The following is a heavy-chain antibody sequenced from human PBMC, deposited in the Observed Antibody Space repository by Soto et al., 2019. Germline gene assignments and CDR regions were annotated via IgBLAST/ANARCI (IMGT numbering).Heavy chain of an antibody. J-gene: IGHJ6*02. D-gene: IGHD2-2*01. CDR2: ISYDGSNK. Sequence: QVQLVESGGGVVQPGRSLRLSCAASGFTFNTYGMHWVRQAPGKGLEWGAVISYDGSNKYHADSVKGRFTISRDNSKNTRYLQMNSLRAEDTAVYFCAKESCSRTTCYAGEHGMDVWGQGTTVTVS. V-gene: IGHV3-30*18. CDR3: AKESCSRTTCYAGEHGMDV. CDR1: GFTFNTYG.